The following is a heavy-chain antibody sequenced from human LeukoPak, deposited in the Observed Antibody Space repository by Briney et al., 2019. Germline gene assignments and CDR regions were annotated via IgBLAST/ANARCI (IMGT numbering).Heavy chain of an antibody. CDR1: SGAISNYD. Sequence: PSETLSLTCTVSSGAISNYDWSWIRQPAGKGLEWIGRIYTSGSTNYNPSLKSRVTMSVDTSKKQFSRKLSSVTAADTAVYYCARLTSSWYQDWYFDLWGRGTLVTVSS. V-gene: IGHV4-4*07. CDR3: ARLTSSWYQDWYFDL. CDR2: IYTSGST. J-gene: IGHJ2*01. D-gene: IGHD6-13*01.